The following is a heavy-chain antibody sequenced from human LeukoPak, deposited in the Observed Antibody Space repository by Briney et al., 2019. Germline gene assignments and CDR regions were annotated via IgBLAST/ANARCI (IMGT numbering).Heavy chain of an antibody. CDR1: GFTFSSYA. J-gene: IGHJ4*02. CDR2: ISGSGGST. CDR3: AKVPRYCSGGSCYPKYYFDY. D-gene: IGHD2-15*01. V-gene: IGHV3-23*01. Sequence: PGGSLRLSCAASGFTFSSYAMSWVRQAPGKGLEWVSAISGSGGSTYYADSVKGRFTISRDNSKNTLYLQMNSLRAEDTAVYYCAKVPRYCSGGSCYPKYYFDYWGQGTLVAVSS.